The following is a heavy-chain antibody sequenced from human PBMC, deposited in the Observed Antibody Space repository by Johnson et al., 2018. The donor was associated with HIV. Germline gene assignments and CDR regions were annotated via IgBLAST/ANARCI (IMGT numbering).Heavy chain of an antibody. Sequence: QVQLVESGGGLVKPGGSLRLSCAASGFTFSDYYMSWIRQAPVKGLEWLSYISSSGSTIYYSDSVKGRFTISRDNAKNTLYLQMNTLRAEDAAVYYCAKGWDPITTVNTFAFDIWGQGTMVTVSS. V-gene: IGHV3-11*04. CDR3: AKGWDPITTVNTFAFDI. J-gene: IGHJ3*02. CDR1: GFTFSDYY. CDR2: ISSSGSTI. D-gene: IGHD4-11*01.